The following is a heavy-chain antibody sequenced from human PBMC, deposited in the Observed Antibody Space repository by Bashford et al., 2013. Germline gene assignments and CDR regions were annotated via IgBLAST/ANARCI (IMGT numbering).Heavy chain of an antibody. J-gene: IGHJ1*01. CDR1: GYTFTSYY. CDR3: ARAPQFPAAGTPKYFQH. Sequence: ASVKVSCKASGYTFTSYYMHWVRQAPGQGLEWMGIINPSGGSTSYAQKFQGRVTMTRDTSTSTVYMELSSLRSEDTAVYYCARAPQFPAAGTPKYFQHWGQGTLVTVSS. V-gene: IGHV1-46*01. CDR2: INPSGGST. D-gene: IGHD6-13*01.